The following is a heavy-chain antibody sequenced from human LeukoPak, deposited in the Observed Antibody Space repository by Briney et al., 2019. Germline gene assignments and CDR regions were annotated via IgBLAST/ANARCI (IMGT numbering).Heavy chain of an antibody. CDR3: ARAPLYYYVSSGYYRRYGMDV. CDR1: GYTFTSYG. CDR2: ISAYNGNT. J-gene: IGHJ6*02. V-gene: IGHV1-18*01. D-gene: IGHD3-22*01. Sequence: ASVKVSCKASGYTFTSYGISWVRQAPGQGLEWMGWISAYNGNTNYAQKLQGRVAMTTDTSTSTAYMELRSLRSDDTAVYYCARAPLYYYVSSGYYRRYGMDVWGQGTTVTVSS.